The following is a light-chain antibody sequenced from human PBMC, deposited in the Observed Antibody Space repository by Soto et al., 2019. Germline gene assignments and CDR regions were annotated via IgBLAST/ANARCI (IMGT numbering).Light chain of an antibody. Sequence: QSVLTQPPSASGTPGQRVTISCSGGSSNIGSNTVNWYHHLPGTAPKLLISSNNQRPSGVPDRFSGSKSGTSASLAISGLQSEDEADYYCAAWDDTLNGMVFGGGTQLTVL. CDR1: SSNIGSNT. CDR3: AAWDDTLNGMV. J-gene: IGLJ3*02. V-gene: IGLV1-44*01. CDR2: SNN.